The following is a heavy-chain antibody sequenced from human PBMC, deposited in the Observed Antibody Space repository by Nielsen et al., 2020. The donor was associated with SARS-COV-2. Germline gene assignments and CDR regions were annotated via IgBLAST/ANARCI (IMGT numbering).Heavy chain of an antibody. CDR2: ISSSGSDI. J-gene: IGHJ4*02. CDR1: GHFRWYS. D-gene: IGHD3-3*01. Sequence: GESLKIYCEVAGHFRWYSFNWVRQAPGQGPEWISSISSSGSDISYARSVKGRFTISRDNAGNSLFLHMDSLRDEDTAVYYCVRDREWAFDLWGQGTLVTVSS. CDR3: VRDREWAFDL. V-gene: IGHV3-48*02.